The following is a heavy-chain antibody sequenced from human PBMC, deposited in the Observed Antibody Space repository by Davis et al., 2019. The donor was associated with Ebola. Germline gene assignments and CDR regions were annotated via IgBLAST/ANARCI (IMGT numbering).Heavy chain of an antibody. CDR3: ARDRKQYYYYGMDV. CDR1: GGSISSYY. J-gene: IGHJ6*02. V-gene: IGHV4-59*01. CDR2: IYYSGST. D-gene: IGHD1/OR15-1a*01. Sequence: PSETLSLTCTVSGGSISSYYWSCIRQPPGKGLEWIGYIYYSGSTNYNPSLKSRVTISVDTSKNQFSLKLSSVTAADTAVYYCARDRKQYYYYGMDVWGQGTTVTVSS.